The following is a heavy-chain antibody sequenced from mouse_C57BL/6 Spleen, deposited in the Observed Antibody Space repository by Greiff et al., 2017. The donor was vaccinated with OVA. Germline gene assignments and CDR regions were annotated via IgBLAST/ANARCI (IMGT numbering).Heavy chain of an antibody. J-gene: IGHJ4*01. D-gene: IGHD2-2*01. CDR3: ARRRGYVDAMDY. Sequence: QVQLQQPGAELVMPGASVKLSCKASGYTFTSYWMHWVKQRPGQGLEWIGEIDPSDSYTNYNQKFKGKSTLTVDKSSSTAYMQLSSLTSEDSSVYYCARRRGYVDAMDYWGQGTSVTVSS. V-gene: IGHV1-69*01. CDR2: IDPSDSYT. CDR1: GYTFTSYW.